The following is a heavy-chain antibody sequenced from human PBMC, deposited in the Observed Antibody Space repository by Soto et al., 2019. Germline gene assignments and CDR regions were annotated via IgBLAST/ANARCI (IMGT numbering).Heavy chain of an antibody. Sequence: QVQLVQSGAEVKKPGSSVRVSCKASGGSFNTYAISWVRQAPGLGLEWMGGIIPVFGRVTYALKFQGRVTITADDSTSTADMELSRLRSDDTAIYYCADLSLGYCITTNCPPDYWGQGTLVTVSS. V-gene: IGHV1-69*12. J-gene: IGHJ4*02. D-gene: IGHD2-2*01. CDR1: GGSFNTYA. CDR3: ADLSLGYCITTNCPPDY. CDR2: IIPVFGRV.